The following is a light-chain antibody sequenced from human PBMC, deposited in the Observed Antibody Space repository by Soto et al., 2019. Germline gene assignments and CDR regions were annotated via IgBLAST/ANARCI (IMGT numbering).Light chain of an antibody. CDR2: EVS. CDR3: SSYAGREVV. CDR1: SSDVGGYNY. J-gene: IGLJ2*01. Sequence: QSVLTQPPSASGSPGQSVTLSCTGTSSDVGGYNYVSWYQQHPGKAPKLMIYEVSKRPSGVPDRFSGSKSGNTASLTVSGLQAEDEADYYCSSYAGREVVFGGGTKVTVL. V-gene: IGLV2-8*01.